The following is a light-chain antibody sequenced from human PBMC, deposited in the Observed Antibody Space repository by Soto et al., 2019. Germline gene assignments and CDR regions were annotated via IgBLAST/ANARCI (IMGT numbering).Light chain of an antibody. CDR1: QSVSSSY. Sequence: EIVLTQSPGTLSLSPGERATLSCRASQSVSSSYLAWYQQKPGQAPRLLFYGASTGATGLPARFSGSGSGTDFTLTISRLEPDDFALYFCQQYGGSPITFGLGTRLEIK. V-gene: IGKV3-20*01. J-gene: IGKJ5*01. CDR3: QQYGGSPIT. CDR2: GAS.